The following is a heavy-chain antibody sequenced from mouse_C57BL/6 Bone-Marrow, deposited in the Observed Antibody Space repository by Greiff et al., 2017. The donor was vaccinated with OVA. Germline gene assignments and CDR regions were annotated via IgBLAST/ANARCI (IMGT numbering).Heavy chain of an antibody. D-gene: IGHD2-2*01. J-gene: IGHJ3*01. V-gene: IGHV5-17*01. CDR1: GFTFSDYG. CDR3: ERNNGYGFAY. CDR2: ISSGSSTI. Sequence: EVMLVESGGGLVKPGGSLKLSCAASGFTFSDYGMHWVRQAPEKGLEWVAYISSGSSTIYYADTVKGRFTISSDNAKNTLFLQMTSLRSEETAMYYCERNNGYGFAYWGQGTLVTVSA.